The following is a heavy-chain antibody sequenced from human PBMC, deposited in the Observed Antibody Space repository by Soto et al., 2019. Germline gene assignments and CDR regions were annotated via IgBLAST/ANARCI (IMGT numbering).Heavy chain of an antibody. CDR3: ARGADGEYHRSAL. J-gene: IGHJ4*02. CDR2: IYHSGST. D-gene: IGHD4-17*01. Sequence: SETLSLTCAVSVGSSSSCNWWSWVRQPPGKGLEWIGEIYHSGSTKYNPTLKSRVTISVDKSKNQFSLKLSSVTAADTAVYYWARGADGEYHRSALWGQGTVVTVSS. CDR1: VGSSSSCNW. V-gene: IGHV4-4*02.